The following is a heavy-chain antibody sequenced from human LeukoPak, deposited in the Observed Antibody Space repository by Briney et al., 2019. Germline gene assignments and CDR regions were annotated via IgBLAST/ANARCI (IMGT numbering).Heavy chain of an antibody. CDR2: IKQDGSEK. CDR3: ARDIRFLEWNTPTTWFDP. J-gene: IGHJ5*02. D-gene: IGHD3-3*01. Sequence: PGGSLRLSCAASGFTFSSYAMSWVRQAPGKGLEWVANIKQDGSEKYYVDSVKGRFTISRDNAKNSLYLQMNSLRAEDTAVYYSARDIRFLEWNTPTTWFDPWGQGTLVTVSS. CDR1: GFTFSSYA. V-gene: IGHV3-7*01.